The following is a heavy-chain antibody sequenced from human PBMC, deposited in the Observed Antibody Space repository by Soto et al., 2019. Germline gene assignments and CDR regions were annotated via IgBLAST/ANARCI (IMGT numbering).Heavy chain of an antibody. Sequence: AAGKGSCKACGYTFAGYGMHWVRQAPGQRREWVGWINAGNGNTKYSQKFQGRVTITRDTSAGTAYMELSSLRSEDTAVYYCAREDHHGFFDYWGQGTLVPVSS. CDR3: AREDHHGFFDY. V-gene: IGHV1-3*01. CDR1: GYTFAGYG. CDR2: INAGNGNT. J-gene: IGHJ4*02.